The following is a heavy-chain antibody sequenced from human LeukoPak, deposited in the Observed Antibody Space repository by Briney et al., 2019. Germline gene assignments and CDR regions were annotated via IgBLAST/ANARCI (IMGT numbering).Heavy chain of an antibody. V-gene: IGHV4-38-2*02. CDR2: IYHSGST. CDR1: GYSISSGYY. D-gene: IGHD1-14*01. CDR3: ARGKNRGRFEP. J-gene: IGHJ5*02. Sequence: PSETLSLTCTVSGYSISSGYYWGWIRQPPGKGLEWIGSIYHSGSTYYNPSLKSRVTISVDTSKNQFSLKLSSVTAADTAVYYCARGKNRGRFEPWGQGTLVTVSS.